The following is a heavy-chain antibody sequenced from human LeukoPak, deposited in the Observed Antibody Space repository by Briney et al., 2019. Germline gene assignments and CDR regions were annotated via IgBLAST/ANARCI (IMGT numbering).Heavy chain of an antibody. CDR3: ARDFLSWTVTTSSWYFDL. CDR1: GYTFTSYG. J-gene: IGHJ2*01. Sequence: GASVKVSCKASGYTFTSYGISWVRQAPGQGLEWMGWISAYNGNTNYAQKLLGRVTMTTDTSTSTAYMELRSLRSDDTAVYYCARDFLSWTVTTSSWYFDLWGRGTLVTVSS. D-gene: IGHD4-17*01. CDR2: ISAYNGNT. V-gene: IGHV1-18*01.